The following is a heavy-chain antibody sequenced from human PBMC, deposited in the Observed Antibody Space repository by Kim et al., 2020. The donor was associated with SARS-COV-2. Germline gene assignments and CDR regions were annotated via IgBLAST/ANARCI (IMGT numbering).Heavy chain of an antibody. CDR3: ARVRIAVASGSYFDL. V-gene: IGHV4-4*07. Sequence: PSLKSRVTMSVDTSKNQFSLKLSSVTAADTAVYYCARVRIAVASGSYFDLWGRGTLVTVSS. D-gene: IGHD6-19*01. J-gene: IGHJ2*01.